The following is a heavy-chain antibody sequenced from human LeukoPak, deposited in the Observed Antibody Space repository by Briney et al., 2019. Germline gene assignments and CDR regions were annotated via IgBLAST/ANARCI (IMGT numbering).Heavy chain of an antibody. CDR2: ISSSSSYI. Sequence: GGSLRLSCAASGFTFSSYSMNWVRQAPGKGLEWVSSISSSSSYIYYADSVKGRFTISRDNAKNSLYLQMNSLRAEDTAVYYCAKRTAAVPYFYYGMDVWGQGTTVTVSS. D-gene: IGHD6-13*01. CDR3: AKRTAAVPYFYYGMDV. J-gene: IGHJ6*02. CDR1: GFTFSSYS. V-gene: IGHV3-21*01.